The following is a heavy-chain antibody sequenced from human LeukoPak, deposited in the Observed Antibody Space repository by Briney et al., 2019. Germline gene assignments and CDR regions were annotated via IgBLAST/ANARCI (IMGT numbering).Heavy chain of an antibody. D-gene: IGHD2-21*02. Sequence: SGKVSCKAAGGTFISYAISWVRQAPGQGVEGRGRIIPILGIANYAQKFQGRVTITPDKSPSTAYMELSSLRSEDTPVYYCASICGGDCYDIDYWGQGTLVTVSS. J-gene: IGHJ4*02. CDR2: IIPILGIA. CDR3: ASICGGDCYDIDY. CDR1: GGTFISYA. V-gene: IGHV1-69*04.